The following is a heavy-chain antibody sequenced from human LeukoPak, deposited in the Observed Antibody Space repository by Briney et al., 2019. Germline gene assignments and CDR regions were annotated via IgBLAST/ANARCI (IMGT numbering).Heavy chain of an antibody. D-gene: IGHD2-15*01. CDR2: VYYTGST. CDR1: DGSISNYC. J-gene: IGHJ6*02. CDR3: ARANVVPSPYYYYYYGMDV. V-gene: IGHV4-59*01. Sequence: SETLSLTCTVSDGSISNYCWSWIRQPPGKGLEWIGYVYYTGSTNYNPSLKSRVIISVDTSKNQFSLRLRPVTAADTAVYYCARANVVPSPYYYYYYGMDVWGQGTTVTVSS.